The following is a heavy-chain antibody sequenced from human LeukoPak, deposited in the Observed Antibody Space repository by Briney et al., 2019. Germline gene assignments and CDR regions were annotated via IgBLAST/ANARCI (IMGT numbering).Heavy chain of an antibody. J-gene: IGHJ4*02. V-gene: IGHV3-73*01. CDR2: MRDRTKNYAS. Sequence: PGGSLTLSCAASGFGFQGSAAHWVRQPSGRGLEWVGCMRDRTKNYASIYAASMRGRFTISRDDSKNTATLHTHTLTIEDSAVYFCIRHLEYVTPDSWGRGTLVTVSS. CDR3: IRHLEYVTPDS. D-gene: IGHD3-16*01. CDR1: GFGFQGSA.